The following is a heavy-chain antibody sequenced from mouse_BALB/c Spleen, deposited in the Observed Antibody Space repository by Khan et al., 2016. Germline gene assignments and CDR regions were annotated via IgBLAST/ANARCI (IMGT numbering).Heavy chain of an antibody. D-gene: IGHD4-1*01. J-gene: IGHJ4*01. Sequence: QVQLKQSGPGLVQPSQSLSITCTVSGFYFTSNGVHWVRQSPGKGLEWLGGIWRGGSTDYNAAFMSRLSITKDNSNSQASFKMNSLQTYDNAIYYCAKANWDGSYYYAMDYWRQGTSVTISS. CDR2: IWRGGST. CDR1: GFYFTSNG. CDR3: AKANWDGSYYYAMDY. V-gene: IGHV2-5*01.